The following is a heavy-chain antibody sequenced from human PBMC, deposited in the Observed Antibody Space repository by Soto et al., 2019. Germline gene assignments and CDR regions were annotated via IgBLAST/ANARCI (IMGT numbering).Heavy chain of an antibody. CDR1: GFTFSSYW. J-gene: IGHJ4*02. Sequence: GGSLRLSCAASGFTFSSYWMSWVRQAPGKGLEWVVNIKQDGSEKYYVDSVKGRFTISRDNAKNSLYLQMNSLRAEDTAVYYCARPDRFYDSSGYIDYWGQGTLVTVSS. CDR2: IKQDGSEK. V-gene: IGHV3-7*01. D-gene: IGHD3-22*01. CDR3: ARPDRFYDSSGYIDY.